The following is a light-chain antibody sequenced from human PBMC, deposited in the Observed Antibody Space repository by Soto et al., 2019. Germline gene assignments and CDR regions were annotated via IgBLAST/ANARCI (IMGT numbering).Light chain of an antibody. Sequence: YELTQPPSVSVAPGQTAIVTCDGNNIGSNSVHWYQQKPGRAPVLVVYVDSDRPSGVPERFSGSNSGNTATLTISRVEAGDEADYYCQVWDSSTDDLYVFGPGTKVTVL. CDR1: NIGSNS. J-gene: IGLJ1*01. CDR3: QVWDSSTDDLYV. V-gene: IGLV3-21*02. CDR2: VDS.